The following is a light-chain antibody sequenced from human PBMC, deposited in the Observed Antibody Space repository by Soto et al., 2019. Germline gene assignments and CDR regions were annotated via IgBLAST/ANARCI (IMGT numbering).Light chain of an antibody. CDR3: ATWDDSLNAYV. Sequence: QSVLTQPPSASGTPGQRVTISCSGSSSNIGNNLVSWYQQLPGAAPKLLIHTNNQRPSGVPDRFSGSKSGSSASLAISGLQSEDEASYCCATWDDSLNAYVFGSGTKVTVL. CDR1: SSNIGNNL. CDR2: TNN. J-gene: IGLJ1*01. V-gene: IGLV1-44*01.